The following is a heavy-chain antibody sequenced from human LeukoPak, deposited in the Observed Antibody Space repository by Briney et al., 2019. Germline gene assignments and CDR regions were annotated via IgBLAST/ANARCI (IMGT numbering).Heavy chain of an antibody. CDR3: ARLSGYGLHYYYYMDV. V-gene: IGHV4-59*12. CDR1: GGSISNKY. D-gene: IGHD5-12*01. CDR2: IYYSGST. Sequence: PSETLSLTCTVSGGSISNKYWSWIRQPPGKGLEWIGYIYYSGSTNYNPSLKSRVTILVDTSKNQFSLKLSSVTAADTAVYYCARLSGYGLHYYYYMDVWGKGTTVTASS. J-gene: IGHJ6*03.